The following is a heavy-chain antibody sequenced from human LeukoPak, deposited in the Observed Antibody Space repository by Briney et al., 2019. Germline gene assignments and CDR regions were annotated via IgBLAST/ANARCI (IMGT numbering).Heavy chain of an antibody. J-gene: IGHJ3*02. D-gene: IGHD6-19*01. CDR2: IIPIFGTA. V-gene: IGHV1-69*06. CDR3: ARVAAVAGTMAFDI. Sequence: SVTVSCTASGGTFSSYAISWVRQAPGQGLEWMGGIIPIFGTANYAQKFQGRVTITADKSTSTAYMELSSLRSEDTAVYYCARVAAVAGTMAFDIWGQGTMVTVSS. CDR1: GGTFSSYA.